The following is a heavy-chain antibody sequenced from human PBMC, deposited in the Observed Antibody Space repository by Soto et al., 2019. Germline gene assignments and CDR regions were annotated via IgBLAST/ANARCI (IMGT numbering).Heavy chain of an antibody. J-gene: IGHJ5*02. CDR2: IYSSGNT. Sequence: SETLSLTCSVSGGTISGSYWTWIRQPAGKGLEWIGRIYSSGNTKYNPSLQSRVTMSLDTSNNQFSLRLTSVTAADTAVYYCARGQRFSDWFDPWGQGXLVTVSS. V-gene: IGHV4-4*07. CDR3: ARGQRFSDWFDP. CDR1: GGTISGSY. D-gene: IGHD3-3*01.